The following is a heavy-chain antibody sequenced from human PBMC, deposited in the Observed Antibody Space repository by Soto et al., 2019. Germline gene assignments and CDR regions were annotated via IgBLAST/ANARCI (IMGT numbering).Heavy chain of an antibody. Sequence: QVQLVQSGAEVKKPGASVKVSCKASGYTFTGYYMHWVRQAPGQGLEWMGWINPNSGNTKYVQTFRGRVIMTRDTSIRTAYMELSRLTSADTAVYYCARGDVDTAPFDPWGQGTLVTVSS. J-gene: IGHJ5*02. CDR1: GYTFTGYY. CDR2: INPNSGNT. V-gene: IGHV1-2*02. CDR3: ARGDVDTAPFDP. D-gene: IGHD5-18*01.